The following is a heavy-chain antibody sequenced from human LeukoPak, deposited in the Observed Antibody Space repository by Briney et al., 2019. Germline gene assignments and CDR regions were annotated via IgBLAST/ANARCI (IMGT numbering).Heavy chain of an antibody. CDR1: GYTFTGYY. Sequence: GASVKVSCKASGYTFTGYYMHWVRQAPGQGLEWMGWINPNSGGTNYAQKFQGRVTMTRDTSISTAYMELSRLRSDDTAVYYCARAPVSRVVPFDPWGQGTLVTVSS. J-gene: IGHJ5*02. V-gene: IGHV1-2*02. CDR3: ARAPVSRVVPFDP. CDR2: INPNSGGT. D-gene: IGHD2-15*01.